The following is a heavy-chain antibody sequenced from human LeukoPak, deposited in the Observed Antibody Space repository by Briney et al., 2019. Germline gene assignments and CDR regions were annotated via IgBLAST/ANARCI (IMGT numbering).Heavy chain of an antibody. Sequence: GASVKVSCKASGYTFTSYGISWVRQAPGQGLEWMGWISAYNGNTNYAQKLQGRVTMTTDTSTSTAYMELRSLRSDDTAVYYCARSQDIVVVPAYYYMDVWGKGTTVTVSS. D-gene: IGHD2-2*01. J-gene: IGHJ6*03. V-gene: IGHV1-18*01. CDR1: GYTFTSYG. CDR3: ARSQDIVVVPAYYYMDV. CDR2: ISAYNGNT.